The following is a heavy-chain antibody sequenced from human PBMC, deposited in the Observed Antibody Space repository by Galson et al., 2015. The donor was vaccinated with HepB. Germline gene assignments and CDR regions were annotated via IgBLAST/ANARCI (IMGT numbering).Heavy chain of an antibody. V-gene: IGHV3-21*01. CDR3: ARDASEWSRDY. CDR1: GFDFKTSG. J-gene: IGHJ4*02. Sequence: PLRLSCAASGFDFKTSGMTWVRQAPGKGLEWVAVIGYRETYKHYADSVKCRFAISRDNAKNSVYLQMNRLRVEDTAIYYCARDASEWSRDYWGQGTLVAVSS. CDR2: IGYRETYK. D-gene: IGHD3-3*01.